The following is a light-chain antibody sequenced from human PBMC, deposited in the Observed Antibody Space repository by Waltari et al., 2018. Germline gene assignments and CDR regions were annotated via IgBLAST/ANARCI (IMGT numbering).Light chain of an antibody. V-gene: IGLV3-9*01. Sequence: SYELSQSPSVSVALGQTARITCGGNNIGGNSVHWNQQKPGQAPVVVIYGTNTRPSGIPERFSVSKSGSTATLTISRVQAGDEADYYCQVWDSDIWVFGEGTKLTVL. CDR1: NIGGNS. CDR2: GTN. J-gene: IGLJ3*02. CDR3: QVWDSDIWV.